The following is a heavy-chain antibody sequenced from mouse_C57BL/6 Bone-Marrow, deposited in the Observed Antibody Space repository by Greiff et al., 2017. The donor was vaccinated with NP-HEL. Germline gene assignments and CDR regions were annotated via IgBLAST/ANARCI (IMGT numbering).Heavy chain of an antibody. D-gene: IGHD2-12*01. CDR3: ARETRYPFAY. CDR2: INPYNGGT. J-gene: IGHJ3*01. Sequence: VQLQQSGPVLVKPGASVKMSCKASGYTFTDYYMNWVKQSHGKSLEWIGVINPYNGGTSYNQKFKGKATLTVDKSSSTAYMELNSLTSEDSAVYYCARETRYPFAYWGQGTLVTVSA. V-gene: IGHV1-19*01. CDR1: GYTFTDYY.